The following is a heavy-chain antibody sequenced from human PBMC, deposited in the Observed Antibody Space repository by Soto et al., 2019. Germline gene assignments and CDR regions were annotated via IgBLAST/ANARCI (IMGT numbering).Heavy chain of an antibody. CDR3: AGATSIALGFRY. D-gene: IGHD1-26*01. Sequence: QGYLVQSGAEVKRPGASVRVSCKTSGFTFNTHGFSWVRQAPGQGLEWMGWNSALNGKTFYAHNFQDRVIMTTDTSPSTAYMELRGLTSDATAVYFCAGATSIALGFRYLGQGTLVTVSS. CDR2: NSALNGKT. J-gene: IGHJ4*02. CDR1: GFTFNTHG. V-gene: IGHV1-18*01.